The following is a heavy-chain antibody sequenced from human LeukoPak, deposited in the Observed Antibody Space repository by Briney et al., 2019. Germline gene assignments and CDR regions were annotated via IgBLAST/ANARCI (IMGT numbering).Heavy chain of an antibody. D-gene: IGHD6-19*01. V-gene: IGHV3-53*01. CDR2: IYSGGST. CDR1: GFTVSSNY. J-gene: IGHJ4*02. CDR3: ASLRGQWPYYVDY. Sequence: GGSLRLSCAASGFTVSSNYMSWVRQAPGKGLEWVSVIYSGGSTYYADSVKGRFTISRDNSKNTLYLQMSSLRAEDTAVYYCASLRGQWPYYVDYWGQGTLVTVSS.